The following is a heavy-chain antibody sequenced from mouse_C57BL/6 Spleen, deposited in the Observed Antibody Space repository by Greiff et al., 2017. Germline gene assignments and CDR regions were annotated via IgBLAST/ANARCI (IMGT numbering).Heavy chain of an antibody. CDR3: ARNYYYGTFDY. CDR1: GYTFTDYY. V-gene: IGHV1-75*01. CDR2: IFPGSGST. D-gene: IGHD1-1*01. Sequence: VQGVESGPELVKPGASVKISCKASGYTFTDYYINWVKQRPGQGLEWIGWIFPGSGSTYYNEKLKGKATLTVDKSSSTAYMLLSSLTSEDSAVYFCARNYYYGTFDYWGQGTTLTVSS. J-gene: IGHJ2*01.